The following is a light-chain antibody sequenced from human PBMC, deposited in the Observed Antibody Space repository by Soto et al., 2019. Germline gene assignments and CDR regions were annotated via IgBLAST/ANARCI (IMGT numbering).Light chain of an antibody. CDR3: HQRQSWPRT. Sequence: EIVLTQSPGTLSLSPGERATLSCRTSQSVSSNYLAWYQQKPGQAPRLLIYGASNRATGIPDRFSGSGSGTDFTLTISDVEPEDFAVYYCHQRQSWPRTFGQGTTVDIK. CDR1: QSVSSNY. V-gene: IGKV3-20*01. CDR2: GAS. J-gene: IGKJ1*01.